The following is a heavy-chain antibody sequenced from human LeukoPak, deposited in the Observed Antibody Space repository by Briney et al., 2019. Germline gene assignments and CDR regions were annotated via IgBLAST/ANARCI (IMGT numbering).Heavy chain of an antibody. CDR2: INLNSGGT. D-gene: IGHD1-26*01. CDR3: ARDLSSTSNWEFDF. CDR1: GYTFTGYF. V-gene: IGHV1-2*06. J-gene: IGHJ4*02. Sequence: ASVKVSCXASGYTFTGYFMHWVRQALGQGLEWMGRINLNSGGTYYAQNFQGRVTMTRDTSISTAYVELSRLTSDDTAMYYCARDLSSTSNWEFDFWGQGTLVTVSS.